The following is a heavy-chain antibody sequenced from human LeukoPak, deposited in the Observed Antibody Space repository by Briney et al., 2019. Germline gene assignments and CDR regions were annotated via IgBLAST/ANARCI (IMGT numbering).Heavy chain of an antibody. CDR2: ISPSVGST. V-gene: IGHV1-46*01. Sequence: ASVKVSCKASGYIFTSYYMHWVRQAPGQGLEWMGIISPSVGSTTYAQKFQGRATMTRDTSTSTVYMELSSLRSEDTAVYYCAREHDFWSGYSAGGMDVWGQGTTVTVSS. D-gene: IGHD3-3*01. J-gene: IGHJ6*02. CDR3: AREHDFWSGYSAGGMDV. CDR1: GYIFTSYY.